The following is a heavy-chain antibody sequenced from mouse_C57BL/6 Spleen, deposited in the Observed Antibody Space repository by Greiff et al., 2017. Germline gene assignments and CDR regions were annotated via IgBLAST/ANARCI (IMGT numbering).Heavy chain of an antibody. CDR1: GFSLTSYG. CDR2: IWSGGST. J-gene: IGHJ4*01. CDR3: AKKGVSYAMDY. V-gene: IGHV2-4*01. Sequence: VQRVESGPGLVQPSQSLSITCTVSGFSLTSYGVHWVRQPPGKGLEWLGVIWSGGSTDYNAAFISRLSISKDNSKSQVFFKMNSLQADDTAIYYCAKKGVSYAMDYWGQGTSVTVSS.